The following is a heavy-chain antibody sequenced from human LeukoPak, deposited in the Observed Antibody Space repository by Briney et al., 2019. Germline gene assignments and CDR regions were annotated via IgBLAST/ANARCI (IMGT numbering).Heavy chain of an antibody. CDR2: MNPNSGNT. Sequence: ASVKVSCKASGGTFSSYAINWVRQATGQGLEWMGWMNPNSGNTGYAQKFQGRVTMTRNTSISTAYMELSSLRSEDTAVYYCARTDIVVVPAAMGYYYYYGMDVWGQGTTVTVSS. CDR3: ARTDIVVVPAAMGYYYYYGMDV. J-gene: IGHJ6*02. CDR1: GGTFSSYA. D-gene: IGHD2-2*01. V-gene: IGHV1-8*02.